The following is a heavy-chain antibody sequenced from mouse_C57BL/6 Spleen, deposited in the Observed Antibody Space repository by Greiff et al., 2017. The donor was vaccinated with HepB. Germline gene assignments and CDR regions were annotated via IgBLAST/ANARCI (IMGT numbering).Heavy chain of an antibody. CDR3: ARGANGNVIL. Sequence: QVQLQQPGAELVKPGASVKLSCKASGYTFTSYWMQWVKQRPGQGLEWIGEIDPSDSYTNYNQKFKGKATLTVDTSSSTAYMQLSSLTSEDSAVYDCARGANGNVILWGQGTLVTVSA. V-gene: IGHV1-50*01. CDR2: IDPSDSYT. D-gene: IGHD2-1*01. CDR1: GYTFTSYW. J-gene: IGHJ3*02.